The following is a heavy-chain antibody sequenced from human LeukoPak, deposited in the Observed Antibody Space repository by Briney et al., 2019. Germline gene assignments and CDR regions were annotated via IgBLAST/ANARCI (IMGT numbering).Heavy chain of an antibody. D-gene: IGHD6-13*01. Sequence: RGESLEISCKGSGYRFTSYWIGWVRQMPGKGLEWMGIIYPGDSDTRYSPSFQGQVTISADKSISTAYLQWSSLKASDTAMYYCARQVAAAGIDYWGQGTLVTVSS. CDR2: IYPGDSDT. V-gene: IGHV5-51*01. CDR3: ARQVAAAGIDY. CDR1: GYRFTSYW. J-gene: IGHJ4*02.